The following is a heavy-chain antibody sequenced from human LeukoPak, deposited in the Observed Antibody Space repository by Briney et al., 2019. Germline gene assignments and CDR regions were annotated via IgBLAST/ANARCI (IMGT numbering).Heavy chain of an antibody. CDR2: INHSGST. D-gene: IGHD3-22*01. Sequence: SETLSLTCAVYGGSFSGYYWSWIRQPPGKGLEWIGEINHSGSTNYNPSLKSRVTMSVDTSKNQFSLKLSSVTAADTAVYYCARVGLKYDSSGYNYYYYMDVWGKGTRSPSP. J-gene: IGHJ6*03. CDR1: GGSFSGYY. CDR3: ARVGLKYDSSGYNYYYYMDV. V-gene: IGHV4-34*01.